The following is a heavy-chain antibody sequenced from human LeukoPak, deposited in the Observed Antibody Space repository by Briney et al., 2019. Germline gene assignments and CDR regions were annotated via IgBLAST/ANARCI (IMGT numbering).Heavy chain of an antibody. Sequence: GSLRLSCAASGFTFSTYDMHWVRQTTGKGLEWVSAIGTAGDTYYPGSVRGRFTTSRENAKNSLYLQMNSLRAGDTAVYYCARGIVGALYMDVWGKGTTVTVSS. CDR1: GFTFSTYD. V-gene: IGHV3-13*01. CDR3: ARGIVGALYMDV. J-gene: IGHJ6*03. D-gene: IGHD1-26*01. CDR2: IGTAGDT.